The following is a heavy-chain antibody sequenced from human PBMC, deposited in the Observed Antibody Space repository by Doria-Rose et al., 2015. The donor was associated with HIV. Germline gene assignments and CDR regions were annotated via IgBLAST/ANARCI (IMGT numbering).Heavy chain of an antibody. CDR1: GVSLSSPGMG. CDR2: NFSDDER. J-gene: IGHJ4*02. D-gene: IGHD6-13*01. Sequence: QVTLKESGPVLVKPTETLTLTCTVSGVSLSSPGMGVSWIRQPPGKALEWLAQNFSDDERYYKTSLKSRLTISRGTSKSQVVLTMTDMDPVDTATYYCARIKSSRWYHKYYFDFWGQGTLVIVSA. CDR3: ARIKSSRWYHKYYFDF. V-gene: IGHV2-26*01.